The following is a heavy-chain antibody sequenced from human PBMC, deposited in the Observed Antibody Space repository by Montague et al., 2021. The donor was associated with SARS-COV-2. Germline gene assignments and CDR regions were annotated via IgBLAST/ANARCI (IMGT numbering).Heavy chain of an antibody. CDR2: ISGSGGGT. Sequence: SLRLSCAASGFVFHDYANNWIRQAPGKALEWVSAISGSGGGTYYAESVKGRFATSRDTSKNTVFLQMDSLRVEDTALYFCARDHERVGWPLDSWGQGTLVIVSS. CDR3: ARDHERVGWPLDS. CDR1: GFVFHDYA. J-gene: IGHJ5*01. V-gene: IGHV3-23*01. D-gene: IGHD2-2*01.